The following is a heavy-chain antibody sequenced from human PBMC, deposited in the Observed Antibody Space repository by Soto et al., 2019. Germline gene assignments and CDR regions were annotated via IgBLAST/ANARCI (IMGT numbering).Heavy chain of an antibody. CDR2: FNTDGSTT. D-gene: IGHD1-26*01. V-gene: IGHV3-74*01. J-gene: IGHJ4*02. CDR1: GFTFSHHW. Sequence: EVQLVESGGGYVQPGGSLRLSCAASGFTFSHHWMHWVRQAPGKGLVGVSRFNTDGSTTTYADSVKGRFTISRDNAKNTFHLQMNSLRAEDTAIYYCLGTGSNSYWGQGTLVTVSS. CDR3: LGTGSNSY.